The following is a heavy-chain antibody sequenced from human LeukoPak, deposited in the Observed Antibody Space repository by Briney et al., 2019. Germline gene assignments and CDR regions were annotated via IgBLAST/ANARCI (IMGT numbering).Heavy chain of an antibody. CDR1: GYTFTSYD. J-gene: IGHJ6*02. CDR3: ARYYYDSSGYYRYYYGMDV. Sequence: RASVNVFCKASGYTFTSYDINWVRQATGQGLEWMGWMNPNSGNTGYAQKFQGRVTMTRNTSISTAYMELSSLRSEDTAVYYCARYYYDSSGYYRYYYGMDVWGQGTTVTVSS. CDR2: MNPNSGNT. V-gene: IGHV1-8*01. D-gene: IGHD3-22*01.